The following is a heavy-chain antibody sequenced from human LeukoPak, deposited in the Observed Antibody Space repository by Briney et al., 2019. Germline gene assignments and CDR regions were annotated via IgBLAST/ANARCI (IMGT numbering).Heavy chain of an antibody. CDR2: IIPIFGTA. J-gene: IGHJ5*02. Sequence: PVKVSCKASGGTFSSYAISWVRQAPGQGLEWMGGIIPIFGTANYAQKFQGRVTITTDESTSTAYTELSSLRSEDTAVYYCANGGDDYDFWSGLSSWFDPWGQGTLVTVSS. V-gene: IGHV1-69*05. CDR1: GGTFSSYA. CDR3: ANGGDDYDFWSGLSSWFDP. D-gene: IGHD3-3*01.